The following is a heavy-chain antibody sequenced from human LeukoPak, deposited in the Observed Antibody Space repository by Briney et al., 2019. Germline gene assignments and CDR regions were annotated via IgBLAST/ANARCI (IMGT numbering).Heavy chain of an antibody. J-gene: IGHJ4*02. CDR1: GGTFSSYA. Sequence: GASVKVSCKASGGTFSSYAISWVRQALGQGLEWMGGIIPIFGTANYAQKFQGRVTITADESTSTAYMELSSLRSEDTAVYYCARDTRNSSSWFYYFDYWGQGTLVTVSS. D-gene: IGHD6-13*01. V-gene: IGHV1-69*13. CDR2: IIPIFGTA. CDR3: ARDTRNSSSWFYYFDY.